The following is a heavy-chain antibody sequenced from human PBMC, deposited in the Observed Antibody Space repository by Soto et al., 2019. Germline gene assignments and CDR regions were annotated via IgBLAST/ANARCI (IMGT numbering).Heavy chain of an antibody. Sequence: QVQLQQWGAGLLKPSETLSLTCAVYGGSFSGYYWSWIRQPPGKGLEWIGEINHSGSTNYNPSLKSRVTIAVDTSKHQFSLKLSSVTAADTAVYYCARGSPFNYWGQGTLVTVSS. V-gene: IGHV4-34*01. CDR2: INHSGST. CDR3: ARGSPFNY. J-gene: IGHJ4*02. CDR1: GGSFSGYY.